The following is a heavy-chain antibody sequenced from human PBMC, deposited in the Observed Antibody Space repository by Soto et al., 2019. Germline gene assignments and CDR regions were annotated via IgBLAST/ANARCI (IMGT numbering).Heavy chain of an antibody. V-gene: IGHV4-59*01. J-gene: IGHJ5*02. CDR2: IYYSGST. D-gene: IGHD2-2*01. CDR1: GGSISSYY. Sequence: SETLSLTCTVSGGSISSYYWSWIRQPPGKGLEWIGYIYYSGSTNYNPSLKSRVTISVDTSKNQFSLKLSSVTAADTAVYYCARTIVVVPAAQNWFDPWGQGTLVTVSS. CDR3: ARTIVVVPAAQNWFDP.